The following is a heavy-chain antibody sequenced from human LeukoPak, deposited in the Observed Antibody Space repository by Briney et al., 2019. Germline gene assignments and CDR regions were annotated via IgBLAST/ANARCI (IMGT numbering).Heavy chain of an antibody. CDR2: ISGSGGST. J-gene: IGHJ4*02. Sequence: PGGSLRLSCAASGFTFSSYAMSWVRQAPGKGLEWVSAISGSGGSTYYADSVKGRFTISRDNSKNTLYLQMNGLRAEDTAVYYCAKGRSGYSFGGGDYWGQGTRVTVSS. V-gene: IGHV3-23*01. CDR3: AKGRSGYSFGGGDY. D-gene: IGHD5-12*01. CDR1: GFTFSSYA.